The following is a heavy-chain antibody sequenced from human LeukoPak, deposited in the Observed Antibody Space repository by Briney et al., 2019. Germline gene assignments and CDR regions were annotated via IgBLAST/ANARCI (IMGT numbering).Heavy chain of an antibody. CDR2: IDYDGTDK. CDR3: ARDLTYNSWYYFDS. D-gene: IGHD6-13*01. CDR1: GFTFSYYG. J-gene: IGHJ4*02. Sequence: GGSLRLSCAASGFTFSYYGMHWVRQAPGKGLEWVTFIDYDGTDKYYADSVKGRFTISRDNSKNTLSLHMNSLRAEDTAVYYCARDLTYNSWYYFDSWGQGTLVTVSS. V-gene: IGHV3-30*02.